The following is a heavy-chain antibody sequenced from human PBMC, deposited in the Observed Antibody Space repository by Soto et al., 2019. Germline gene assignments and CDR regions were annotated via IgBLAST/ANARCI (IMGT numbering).Heavy chain of an antibody. J-gene: IGHJ4*02. CDR1: GDTFSFYS. Sequence: QVQLVQSGAEVKKPGSSVRVSCKASGDTFSFYSINWVRQAPGLGLEWMGRINPILSMSNYAQRFQGRVTVTEDKSTSTASMELSSLRSEDTAMYYCASSYGSGYRAFDYWGQGALVTVSS. V-gene: IGHV1-69*02. CDR3: ASSYGSGYRAFDY. CDR2: INPILSMS. D-gene: IGHD3-10*01.